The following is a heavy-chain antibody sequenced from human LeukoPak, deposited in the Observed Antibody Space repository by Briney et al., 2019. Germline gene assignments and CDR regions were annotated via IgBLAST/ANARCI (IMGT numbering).Heavy chain of an antibody. D-gene: IGHD2-15*01. J-gene: IGHJ4*02. CDR3: AAGYCSGGSCPPDY. V-gene: IGHV1-58*01. CDR2: IVVGSGNT. CDR1: GFTLSRSA. Sequence: SMKVSCKASGFTLSRSAVQWVRQARGQRLEWIGWIVVGSGNTNYAQKFQERVTITRDMSTSTAYMELSSLRSEDTAVYCCAAGYCSGGSCPPDYWGQGTLVAVSS.